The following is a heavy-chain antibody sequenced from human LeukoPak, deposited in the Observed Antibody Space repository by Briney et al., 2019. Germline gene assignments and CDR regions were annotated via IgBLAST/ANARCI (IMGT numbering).Heavy chain of an antibody. Sequence: ASVEVSCEASGGTFSSYAISWVRQAPGQGLEWMGGIIPIFGTANYAQKFQGRGTITADESTSTAYMELSSLRSEDTAVYYCAGSHYYGSGSYSLTYYYYYMDVWGKGTTVTISS. V-gene: IGHV1-69*13. CDR1: GGTFSSYA. CDR3: AGSHYYGSGSYSLTYYYYYMDV. CDR2: IIPIFGTA. D-gene: IGHD3-10*01. J-gene: IGHJ6*03.